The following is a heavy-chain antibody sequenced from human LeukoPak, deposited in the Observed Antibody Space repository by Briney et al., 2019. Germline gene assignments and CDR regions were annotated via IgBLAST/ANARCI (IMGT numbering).Heavy chain of an antibody. CDR2: IYYTGNT. CDR3: ARLKYSSGWYPFDY. CDR1: GGSISSYY. J-gene: IGHJ4*02. Sequence: SETLPLTCTVSGGSISSYYWSWIRQPPGKGLEWIGYIYYTGNTNYNPSLNSRVTISLDTSKNQFSLKLSSVTAADTAVYYCARLKYSSGWYPFDYWGQGTLVTVSS. V-gene: IGHV4-59*08. D-gene: IGHD6-19*01.